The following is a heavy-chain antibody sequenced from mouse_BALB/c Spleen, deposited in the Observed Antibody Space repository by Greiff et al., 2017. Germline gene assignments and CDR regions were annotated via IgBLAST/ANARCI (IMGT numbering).Heavy chain of an antibody. CDR3: ALSTMITGDYAMDY. J-gene: IGHJ4*01. D-gene: IGHD2-4*01. Sequence: EVKLVESGPGLVKPSRSLSLTCTVTGYSITSDYAWNWIRQFPGNKLEWMGYISYSGSTSYNPSLKSRISITRDTSKNQFFLQLNSVTTEDTATYYCALSTMITGDYAMDYWGQGTSVTVSS. V-gene: IGHV3-2*02. CDR1: GYSITSDYA. CDR2: ISYSGST.